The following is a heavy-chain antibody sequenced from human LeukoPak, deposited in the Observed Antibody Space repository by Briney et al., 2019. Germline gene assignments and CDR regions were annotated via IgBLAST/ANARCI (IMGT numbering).Heavy chain of an antibody. V-gene: IGHV3-30*02. Sequence: GGSLRLSCAASGFSFSSYGTHWVRQAPGKGLEWVSFIRYVGSNKYYEDSVKGRFTISRDNSKNTVHLQMNSLRAEDTAVYYCAKDTSIYYDILTGYYGIDYWGQGTLVTVSA. D-gene: IGHD3-9*01. CDR1: GFSFSSYG. CDR2: IRYVGSNK. CDR3: AKDTSIYYDILTGYYGIDY. J-gene: IGHJ4*02.